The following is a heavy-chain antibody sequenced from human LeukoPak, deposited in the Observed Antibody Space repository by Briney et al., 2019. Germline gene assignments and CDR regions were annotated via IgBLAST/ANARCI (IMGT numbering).Heavy chain of an antibody. V-gene: IGHV3-48*04. Sequence: GGSLRLSCAAYGFTFISYSMNWVRQAPGKGLEWVSYISSISSTIYYADSVKGRFTISRDNAKNSLYLQMNSLRAEDTAVYYCARDKYGDYEIDYWGQGTLVTVSS. CDR3: ARDKYGDYEIDY. CDR2: ISSISSTI. D-gene: IGHD4-17*01. CDR1: GFTFISYS. J-gene: IGHJ4*02.